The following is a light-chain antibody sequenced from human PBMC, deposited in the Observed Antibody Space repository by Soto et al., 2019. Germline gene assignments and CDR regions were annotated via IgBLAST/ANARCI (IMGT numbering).Light chain of an antibody. CDR3: CSYATGGTFDWV. Sequence: QSALTQPASVSGSPGQSITISCTGTSSDVGSYNLVSWYQQHPGKAPKLLIYEVNKRSSGDSNRFSGSKSGSTASLTISGLQADDEADYYCCSYATGGTFDWVFGGGTKLTVL. CDR2: EVN. CDR1: SSDVGSYNL. J-gene: IGLJ3*02. V-gene: IGLV2-23*02.